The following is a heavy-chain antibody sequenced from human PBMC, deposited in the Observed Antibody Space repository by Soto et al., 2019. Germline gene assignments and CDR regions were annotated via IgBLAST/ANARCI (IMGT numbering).Heavy chain of an antibody. CDR1: GFSYGGYG. Sequence: QVHLVESGGGVVQPGGSLRLSCVASGFSYGGYGMHWVRQAPGKGLEWVAVIWHDGGRQYYADSMKGRFTVSRDNAKNTLYLQMNSLRAEDTAVYYCARDLTSGYTDSWGQGTLVIVSS. J-gene: IGHJ5*01. D-gene: IGHD3-22*01. CDR2: IWHDGGRQ. V-gene: IGHV3-33*01. CDR3: ARDLTSGYTDS.